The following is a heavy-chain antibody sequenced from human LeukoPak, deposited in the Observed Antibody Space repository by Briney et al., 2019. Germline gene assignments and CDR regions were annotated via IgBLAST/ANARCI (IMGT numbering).Heavy chain of an antibody. Sequence: GGSLRLSCAASGFIFSTYGMHWVRRAPGKGLEWVSAISGSGGSTYYADSVKGRFTISRDNAKNSLYLQMNSLRAEDTALYYCARGLVAGTPPDLDYWGQGTLVTVSS. CDR1: GFIFSTYG. V-gene: IGHV3-23*01. J-gene: IGHJ4*02. D-gene: IGHD6-19*01. CDR3: ARGLVAGTPPDLDY. CDR2: ISGSGGST.